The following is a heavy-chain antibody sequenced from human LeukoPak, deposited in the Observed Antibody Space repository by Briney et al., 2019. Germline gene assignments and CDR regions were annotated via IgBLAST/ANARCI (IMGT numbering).Heavy chain of an antibody. Sequence: SETLSLTCTVSGGSISSGSYYWSWIRQPAGKGLEWIGRIYTSGSTNYNPSLKSRVTISVDTSKNQFSLKLSSVTAADTAVYYCARGDLTGATSDYWGQGTLVTVSS. CDR3: ARGDLTGATSDY. CDR2: IYTSGST. CDR1: GGSISSGSYY. V-gene: IGHV4-61*02. D-gene: IGHD1-7*01. J-gene: IGHJ4*02.